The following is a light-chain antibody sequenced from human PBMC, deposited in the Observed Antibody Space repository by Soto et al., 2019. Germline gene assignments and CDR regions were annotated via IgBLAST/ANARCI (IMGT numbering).Light chain of an antibody. CDR3: SSYTSTMTNV. CDR2: DVV. J-gene: IGLJ1*01. Sequence: QSALPQPASLSGSPRQSITISCTGTSSDVGGFNSVSWYQLRPGTAPKLILYDVVDRPSGVSYRFSGSKSGNTASLTISGLQAADEADYFCSSYTSTMTNVFGSGTKVTVL. V-gene: IGLV2-14*03. CDR1: SSDVGGFNS.